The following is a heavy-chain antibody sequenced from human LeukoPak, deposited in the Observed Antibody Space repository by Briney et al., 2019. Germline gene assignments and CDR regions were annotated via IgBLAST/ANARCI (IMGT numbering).Heavy chain of an antibody. CDR1: GFTFSSYA. J-gene: IGHJ4*02. D-gene: IGHD6-19*01. V-gene: IGHV3-23*01. CDR2: ISGSGGST. Sequence: SGGSLRLSCAASGFTFSSYAMSWVRQAPGKGLEWVSAISGSGGSTYYADSVKGRFTISRDNSKNTLYLQMNSLRAEDTAVYYCATEHFQWLAFDYWGQGTLVTVSS. CDR3: ATEHFQWLAFDY.